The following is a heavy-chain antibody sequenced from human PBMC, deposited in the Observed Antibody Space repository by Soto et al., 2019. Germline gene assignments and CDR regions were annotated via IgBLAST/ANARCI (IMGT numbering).Heavy chain of an antibody. D-gene: IGHD6-19*01. V-gene: IGHV3-74*01. CDR3: VRDFMTMAGIQ. CDR1: AFTFSDYY. J-gene: IGHJ4*02. CDR2: ISGDGGRT. Sequence: EVQLVESGGDLVQPGGSLRLSCAASAFTFSDYYMQWVRHGPGKGPVWVSAISGDGGRTYYAGSVRGRFTISRDNAKSTVYLQMNSLRADDTAVYYCVRDFMTMAGIQWGQGTLVTVSS.